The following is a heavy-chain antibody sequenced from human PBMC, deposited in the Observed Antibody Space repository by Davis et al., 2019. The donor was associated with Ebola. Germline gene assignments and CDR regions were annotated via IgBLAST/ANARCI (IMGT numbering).Heavy chain of an antibody. J-gene: IGHJ4*02. CDR1: GFTFSRFW. CDR3: ARGGYDSSGYYQQFDY. Sequence: PGGSLRLSCAASGFTFSRFWMSWVRQAPGKGLEWVANIKADGSEKHHVDSVKGRFTISRDNAKDSLYLQMNSLRAEDTAVYYCARGGYDSSGYYQQFDYWGQGTRVTVSS. V-gene: IGHV3-7*01. D-gene: IGHD3-22*01. CDR2: IKADGSEK.